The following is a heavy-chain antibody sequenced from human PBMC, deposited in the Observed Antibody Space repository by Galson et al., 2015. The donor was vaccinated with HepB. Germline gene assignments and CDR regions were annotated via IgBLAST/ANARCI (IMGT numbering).Heavy chain of an antibody. D-gene: IGHD1-26*01. V-gene: IGHV3-9*01. CDR2: ISWNSGSI. Sequence: SLRLSCAASGFTFDDYAMHWVRQAPGKGLEWVSGISWNSGSIGYADSVKGRFTISRDNAKNSLYLQMNSLRAEDTALYYCAKDLLNQAFDYWGQGTLVTVSS. CDR1: GFTFDDYA. CDR3: AKDLLNQAFDY. J-gene: IGHJ4*02.